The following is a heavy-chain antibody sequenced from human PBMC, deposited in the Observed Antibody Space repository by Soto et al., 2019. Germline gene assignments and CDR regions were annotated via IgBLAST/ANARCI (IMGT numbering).Heavy chain of an antibody. CDR2: IYYSGST. D-gene: IGHD5-18*01. J-gene: IGHJ4*02. V-gene: IGHV4-61*01. CDR1: GGSVSSGSYY. Sequence: SETLSLTCSVSGGSVSSGSYYWSWIRQPPGKGLEWIGYIYYSGSTNYNPSLKSRVTISVDTSKNQFSLKLSSVTAADTAVYYCARGGVVDTAMADYWGQGTLVTVSS. CDR3: ARGGVVDTAMADY.